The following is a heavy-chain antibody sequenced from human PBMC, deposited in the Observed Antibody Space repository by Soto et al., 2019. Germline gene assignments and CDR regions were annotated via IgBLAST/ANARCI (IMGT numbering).Heavy chain of an antibody. V-gene: IGHV3-23*01. CDR1: GFTFSSYA. CDR3: AKRXYAKNIDY. J-gene: IGHJ4*02. D-gene: IGHD4-17*01. CDR2: ISGSGGST. Sequence: EVQLLESGGGLVQPXGSLXLSCAASGFTFSSYAMSWXRQAXXKGLEWVSAISGSGGSTYYADSVKGRFTISRDNSKNTLYLQMNSLRAEDTAVYYXAKRXYAKNIDYWGQGTLVTVSS.